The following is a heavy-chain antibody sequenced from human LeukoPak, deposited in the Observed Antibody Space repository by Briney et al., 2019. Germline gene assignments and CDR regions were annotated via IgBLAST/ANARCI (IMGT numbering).Heavy chain of an antibody. D-gene: IGHD6-13*01. CDR3: ARGGSSSWAPFDY. V-gene: IGHV4-59*01. Sequence: SETLSLTCTVSGGSISSYYWSWIRQPPGKGLEWIGYIFYSGSTNYNPSLKSRVTISVDTSKNQFSLKLSSVTAADTAVYYCARGGSSSWAPFDYWGQGTLVAVSS. CDR2: IFYSGST. CDR1: GGSISSYY. J-gene: IGHJ4*02.